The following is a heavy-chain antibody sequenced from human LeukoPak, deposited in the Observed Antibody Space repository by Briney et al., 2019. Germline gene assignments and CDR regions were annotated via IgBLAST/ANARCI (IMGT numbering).Heavy chain of an antibody. V-gene: IGHV4-34*01. CDR3: ASRTHYDILTGYGTYYFDY. D-gene: IGHD3-9*01. CDR1: GGSFSGYY. Sequence: SETLSLTCAVYGGSFSGYYWSWIRQPPGKGLEWIGEINHSGSTNYNPSLKSRVTISVDTSKNQFSLKLSSVTAADTAVYYCASRTHYDILTGYGTYYFDYWGQGTLVTVSS. J-gene: IGHJ4*02. CDR2: INHSGST.